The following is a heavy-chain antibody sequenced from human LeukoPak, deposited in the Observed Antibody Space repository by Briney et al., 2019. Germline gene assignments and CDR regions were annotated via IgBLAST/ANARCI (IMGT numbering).Heavy chain of an antibody. CDR1: GGSFSDYY. D-gene: IGHD6-13*01. J-gene: IGHJ4*02. Sequence: PSETLSLTCAVYGGSFSDYYWSWIRQPPGKGLEWIGEINHSGSTNYNPSLKSRVTISVDTSKNQFSLKLSSVTAADTAVYYCARDYSSSFDYWGQGTLVTVSS. V-gene: IGHV4-34*01. CDR3: ARDYSSSFDY. CDR2: INHSGST.